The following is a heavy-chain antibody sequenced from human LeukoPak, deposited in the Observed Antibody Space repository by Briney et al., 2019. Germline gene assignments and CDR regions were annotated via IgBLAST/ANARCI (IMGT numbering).Heavy chain of an antibody. V-gene: IGHV1-18*01. J-gene: IGHJ4*02. CDR2: ISAYNSNT. CDR3: ARAAGGGYFDF. Sequence: GASVKVSCKASGYSFTSYGISWVRQAPGQGLEWMGWISAYNSNTNYAQNLQGRVTMTTDTSTSTVYLDLRSLRSDDPAVYYCARAAGGGYFDFWGQGTLVTVSS. D-gene: IGHD6-13*01. CDR1: GYSFTSYG.